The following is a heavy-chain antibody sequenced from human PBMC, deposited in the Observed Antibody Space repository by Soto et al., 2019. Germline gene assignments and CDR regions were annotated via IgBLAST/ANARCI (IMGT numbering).Heavy chain of an antibody. CDR3: ARVDSRYSSSWDWFEP. V-gene: IGHV4-59*01. J-gene: IGHJ5*02. CDR1: GGSISSYY. CDR2: IYYSGST. Sequence: PSETLSLTCTVSGGSISSYYWSWIRQPPGKGLEWIGYIYYSGSTNYNPSLKSRVAISVDTSKNQFSLKLSSVTAADTAVYYCARVDSRYSSSWDWFEPWGQGTLVTVSS. D-gene: IGHD6-13*01.